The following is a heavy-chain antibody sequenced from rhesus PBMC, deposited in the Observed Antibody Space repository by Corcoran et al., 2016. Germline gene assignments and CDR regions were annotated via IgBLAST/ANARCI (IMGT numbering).Heavy chain of an antibody. CDR3: AKMVSSWNNPAFDF. D-gene: IGHD1-20*01. CDR2: LHGSGGDT. CDR1: GGSIRDYY. V-gene: IGHV4-160*01. J-gene: IGHJ3*01. Sequence: QVQLQESGPGLVKPPETLSLTCVVSGGSIRDYYWSWIRQSPGTGLEWIGRLHGSGGDTDYSPSLKSRVTSSLDTSKNHLSLKLTSVTAADTAVYFCAKMVSSWNNPAFDFWGQGLRVTVSS.